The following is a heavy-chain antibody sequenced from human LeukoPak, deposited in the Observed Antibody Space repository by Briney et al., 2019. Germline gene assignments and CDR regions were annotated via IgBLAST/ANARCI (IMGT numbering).Heavy chain of an antibody. CDR2: INLSAGST. D-gene: IGHD6-19*01. CDR1: GYTFTSYY. V-gene: IGHV1-46*01. Sequence: ASVKVSCKASGYTFTSYYIHWVRQAPGQGLAWMGIINLSAGSTSYAQKFQGRLTMTRDTSTSTVYMELSSLRSEDTAVYYCARDRGQWLVDYWGQGTLVTVSS. J-gene: IGHJ4*02. CDR3: ARDRGQWLVDY.